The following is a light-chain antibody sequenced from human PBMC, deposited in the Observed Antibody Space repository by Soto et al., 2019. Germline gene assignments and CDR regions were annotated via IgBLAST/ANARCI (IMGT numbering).Light chain of an antibody. CDR2: DAS. CDR1: QSINRC. J-gene: IGKJ5*01. CDR3: QQSETYPLT. V-gene: IGKV1-5*01. Sequence: IQMTQSPSTLSASIGDTVTRTCRASQSINRCLAWYQQKPGEAPKLLIYDASSLESGVPSRFSGTGSETEFTLIISSLQPDDFATYYCQQSETYPLTFGQGTRLEIK.